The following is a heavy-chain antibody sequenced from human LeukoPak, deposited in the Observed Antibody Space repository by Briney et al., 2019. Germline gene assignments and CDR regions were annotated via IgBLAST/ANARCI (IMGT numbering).Heavy chain of an antibody. D-gene: IGHD6-13*01. J-gene: IGHJ4*02. CDR1: GGSISSYY. CDR3: ARVTGYMTEDYFDY. Sequence: KPSETLSLTCTVSGGSISSYYWSWIRQPPGKGLEWIGYIYYSGSTNYNPSLKSRVTISVYTSKNQFSLRLSSVTAADTAVYYCARVTGYMTEDYFDYWGQGTLITVSS. CDR2: IYYSGST. V-gene: IGHV4-59*01.